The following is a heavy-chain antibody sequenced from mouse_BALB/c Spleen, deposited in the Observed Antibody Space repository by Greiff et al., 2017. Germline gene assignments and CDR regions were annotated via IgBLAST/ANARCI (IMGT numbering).Heavy chain of an antibody. V-gene: IGHV1-15*01. CDR3: APMVTTLYYYAMDY. J-gene: IGHJ4*01. CDR1: GYTFTDYE. Sequence: QVQLQQSGAELVRPGASVTLSCKASGYTFTDYEMHWVKQTPVHGLEWIGAIDPETGGTAYNQKFKGKATLTADKSSSTAYMELRSLTSEDSAVYYCAPMVTTLYYYAMDYWGQGTSVTVSS. CDR2: IDPETGGT. D-gene: IGHD2-1*01.